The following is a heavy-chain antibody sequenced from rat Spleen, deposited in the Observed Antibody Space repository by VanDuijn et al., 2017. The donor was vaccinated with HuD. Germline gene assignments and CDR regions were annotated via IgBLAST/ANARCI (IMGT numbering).Heavy chain of an antibody. CDR1: GYSITSSY. CDR3: ARAYYNSGDYVMDA. Sequence: EVQLQESGPGLVKPSQSLSLTCSVTGYSITSSYRWNWIRKFPGNKLEWIGHVSYNGSSSYSPSLKSRISITRDTSKNQFFLQLSSVTTEDTATYYWARAYYNSGDYVMDAWGQGASVTVSS. J-gene: IGHJ4*01. CDR2: VSYNGSS. D-gene: IGHD1-1*01. V-gene: IGHV3-1*01.